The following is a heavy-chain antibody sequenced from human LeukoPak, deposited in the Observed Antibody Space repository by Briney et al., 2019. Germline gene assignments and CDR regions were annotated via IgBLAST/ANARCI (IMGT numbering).Heavy chain of an antibody. CDR3: ARLKEGIDY. Sequence: SGTLSLTCAVSGGSISGSSYFWGWIRQPPGKGLEWIGSIYYSGNTYYNPSLKSRVTISVDTSKNQFSLKLSSVTAADTAVYYCARLKEGIDYWGQGTLVTVSS. CDR2: IYYSGNT. CDR1: GGSISGSSYF. J-gene: IGHJ4*02. D-gene: IGHD3-10*01. V-gene: IGHV4-39*01.